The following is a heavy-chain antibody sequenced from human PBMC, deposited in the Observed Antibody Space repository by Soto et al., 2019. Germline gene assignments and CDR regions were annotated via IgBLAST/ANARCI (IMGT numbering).Heavy chain of an antibody. CDR2: IYYTGNT. J-gene: IGHJ4*02. D-gene: IGHD1-1*01. V-gene: IGHV4-31*03. CDR3: ASGHDAYKVRY. Sequence: QVQLQESGPGLVKPSQTLSLTCTVSGGSSSSGGTGSYWTWIRQLPGKGLEWIGYIYYTGNTYYNPSPKSRPTISIDTSENQFSLKLTSVTAADTAVYFCASGHDAYKVRYWGQGTLFTVSS. CDR1: GGSSSSGGTGSY.